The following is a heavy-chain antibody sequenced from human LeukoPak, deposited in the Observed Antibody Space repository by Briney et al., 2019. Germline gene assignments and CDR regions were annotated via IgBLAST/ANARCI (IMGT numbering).Heavy chain of an antibody. CDR1: GYTFTDYY. V-gene: IGHV1-2*02. Sequence: GASVKVSCKASGYTFTDYYMHWVRQAPGQGLEWMGWINSNTGGTKYAQKFQGTVTMTRDTSISTAYMELSSLRADDTATYYCARGRAAAALFWFDPWGQGTLVTVSS. J-gene: IGHJ5*02. CDR2: INSNTGGT. CDR3: ARGRAAAALFWFDP. D-gene: IGHD6-13*01.